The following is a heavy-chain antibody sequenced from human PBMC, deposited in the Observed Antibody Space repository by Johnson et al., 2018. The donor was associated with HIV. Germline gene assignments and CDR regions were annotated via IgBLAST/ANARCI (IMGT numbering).Heavy chain of an antibody. CDR2: ISFAGVKT. J-gene: IGHJ3*02. V-gene: IGHV3-30*03. CDR3: ARDDRPDGFDI. Sequence: QVQVVESGGGVVRPGGSLRLSCAAAGFTFDDYGMNWVRQAPGKGLEWVTVISFAGVKTYYADSVKGRFTLSRDNSKGTLYLQMDGLRPEDTALYYCARDDRPDGFDIWGQGTMVTVSS. CDR1: GFTFDDYG.